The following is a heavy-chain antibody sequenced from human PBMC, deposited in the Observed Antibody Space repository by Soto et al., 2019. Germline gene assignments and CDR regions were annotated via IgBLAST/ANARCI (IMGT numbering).Heavy chain of an antibody. V-gene: IGHV1-8*01. CDR1: GYTFTSYD. J-gene: IGHJ3*02. D-gene: IGHD2-15*01. Sequence: QVQLVQSGAEVKKPGASVKVSCKASGYTFTSYDINWMRQATGQGLEWMGWMNPNSGNTGYAQKFQGRVTMTRNTSISTAYMELSSLRSEDTAVYYCARFPYLGYCSGGSCDSNDAFDIWGQGTMVTVSS. CDR3: ARFPYLGYCSGGSCDSNDAFDI. CDR2: MNPNSGNT.